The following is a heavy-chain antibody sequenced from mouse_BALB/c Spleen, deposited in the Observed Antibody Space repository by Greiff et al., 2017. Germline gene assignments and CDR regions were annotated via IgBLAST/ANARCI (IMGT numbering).Heavy chain of an antibody. CDR2: ISYSGST. J-gene: IGHJ3*01. Sequence: EVQLQQSGPGLVKPSQSLSLTCTVTGYSITSDYAWNWIRQFPGNKLEWMGYISYSGSTSYNPSLKSRISITRDTSKNQFFLQLNSVTTEDTATDYCARYPPLYYDYDPWFAYWGQGTLVTVSA. V-gene: IGHV3-2*02. CDR1: GYSITSDYA. D-gene: IGHD2-4*01. CDR3: ARYPPLYYDYDPWFAY.